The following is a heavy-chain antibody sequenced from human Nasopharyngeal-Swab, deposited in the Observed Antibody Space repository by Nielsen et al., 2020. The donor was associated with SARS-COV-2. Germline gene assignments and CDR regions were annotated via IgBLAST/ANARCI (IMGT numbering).Heavy chain of an antibody. CDR2: ISAYNGNT. J-gene: IGHJ6*03. Sequence: ASGKVSCKASGCTFTSYGISWVRQAPGQGLEWMGWISAYNGNTNYAQKLQGRVTMTTDTSTSTAYMELRSLRSDDTAVYYCASSSSGYSRSWYYYYYMDVWGKGTTVTVSS. CDR1: GCTFTSYG. D-gene: IGHD6-13*01. V-gene: IGHV1-18*04. CDR3: ASSSSGYSRSWYYYYYMDV.